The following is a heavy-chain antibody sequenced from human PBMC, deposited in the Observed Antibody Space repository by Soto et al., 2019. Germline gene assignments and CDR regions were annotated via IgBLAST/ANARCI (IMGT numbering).Heavy chain of an antibody. V-gene: IGHV1-3*01. CDR3: ARNDLEDIVLVPAAHPLNYYYYGMDV. D-gene: IGHD2-2*01. Sequence: GASVKVSCKASGYTFTSYAMHWVRQAPGQRLEWMGWINAGNGNTKYSQKFQGRVTITRDTSASTAYMELSSLRSEDTAVYYCARNDLEDIVLVPAAHPLNYYYYGMDVWGQGTTVTVSS. CDR2: INAGNGNT. J-gene: IGHJ6*02. CDR1: GYTFTSYA.